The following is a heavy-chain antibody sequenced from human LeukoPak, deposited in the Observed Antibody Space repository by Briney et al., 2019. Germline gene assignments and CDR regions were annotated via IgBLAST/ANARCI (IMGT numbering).Heavy chain of an antibody. J-gene: IGHJ6*02. CDR3: AAPTYQLLRRQYYYYYYGMDV. Sequence: GASVKVSCKASGYTFTSYYMHWVRQAPGQGLEWMGIINPSGGSTSYAQKFQGRVTMTRDTSTSTVYMELSSLRSEDTAVYYCAAPTYQLLRRQYYYYYYGMDVWGQGTTVTVSS. CDR1: GYTFTSYY. CDR2: INPSGGST. V-gene: IGHV1-46*01. D-gene: IGHD2-2*01.